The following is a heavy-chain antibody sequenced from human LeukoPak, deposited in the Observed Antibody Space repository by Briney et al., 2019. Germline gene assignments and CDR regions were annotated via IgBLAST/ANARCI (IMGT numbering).Heavy chain of an antibody. D-gene: IGHD1-1*01. CDR2: ISNSPINI. V-gene: IGHV3-48*03. J-gene: IGHJ5*02. Sequence: GGSLRLSCAASGFTFSDYGMNWVSQAPGKGLEWVSYISNSPINIYYADSVRGRFTISRDNAKNSVFLQMNSLRAEDTAVYYCARGSADDDDKWIDPWGQGTLVTVSS. CDR1: GFTFSDYG. CDR3: ARGSADDDDKWIDP.